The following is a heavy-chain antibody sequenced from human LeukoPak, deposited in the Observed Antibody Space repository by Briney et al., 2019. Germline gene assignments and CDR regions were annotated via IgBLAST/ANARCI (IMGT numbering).Heavy chain of an antibody. D-gene: IGHD2-15*01. V-gene: IGHV3-43*02. CDR3: AKDFQGYCSGGSCYSEYYFDY. CDR2: ISGDGGST. CDR1: RFTLDDYA. J-gene: IGHJ4*02. Sequence: GGSLRLSRAAPRFTLDDYAMHWVRPAPRKGLEWVSLISGDGGSTYYADSVKGRFTISRDNSKNSLYLQMNSLRTEDTALYYCAKDFQGYCSGGSCYSEYYFDYWGQGTLVTVSS.